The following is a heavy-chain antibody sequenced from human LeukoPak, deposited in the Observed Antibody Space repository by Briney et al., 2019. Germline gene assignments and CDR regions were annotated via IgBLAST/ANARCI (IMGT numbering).Heavy chain of an antibody. CDR1: GYTFTSYD. J-gene: IGHJ5*02. D-gene: IGHD6-19*01. CDR3: ATLSGGSGWYNGFDP. Sequence: GSSVKVSCKASGYTFTSYDINWVRQATGQGLEWMGWMNPNSGNTGYAQKFQDRVTMTRNTSISTAYMELSSLRSEDTAVYYCATLSGGSGWYNGFDPWGQGTLVTVSS. V-gene: IGHV1-8*01. CDR2: MNPNSGNT.